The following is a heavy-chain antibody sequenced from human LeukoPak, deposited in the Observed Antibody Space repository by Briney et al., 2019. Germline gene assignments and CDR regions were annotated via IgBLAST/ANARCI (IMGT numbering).Heavy chain of an antibody. CDR3: AKDRGPAGVSGFDY. D-gene: IGHD3-10*01. J-gene: IGHJ4*02. V-gene: IGHV3-33*06. CDR2: IWYDGSDK. CDR1: GFTFSSYG. Sequence: EGSLRLSCAASGFTFSSYGMHWVRQAPGKGLEWVAVIWYDGSDKYYADSVKGRFTISRDNSKNTLYLQMNSLRAEDTAVYYCAKDRGPAGVSGFDYWGQGTLVTVSS.